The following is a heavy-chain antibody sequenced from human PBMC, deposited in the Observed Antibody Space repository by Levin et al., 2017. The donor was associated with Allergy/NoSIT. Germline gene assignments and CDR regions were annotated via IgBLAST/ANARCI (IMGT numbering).Heavy chain of an antibody. CDR3: ARANWFDP. Sequence: SQTLSLPCAVYCGSFRGYYWSWIRQPPGKGLEWIGEINHSGSTNYNPSLKSRVTISVDTSKNQFSLKLSSVTAADTAVYYCARANWFDPWGQGTLVTVSS. J-gene: IGHJ5*02. CDR1: CGSFRGYY. CDR2: INHSGST. V-gene: IGHV4-34*01.